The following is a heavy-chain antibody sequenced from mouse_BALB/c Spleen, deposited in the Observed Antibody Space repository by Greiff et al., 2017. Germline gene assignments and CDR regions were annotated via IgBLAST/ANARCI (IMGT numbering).Heavy chain of an antibody. CDR1: GYTFTNYW. D-gene: IGHD1-1*01. J-gene: IGHJ1*01. CDR2: IYPGGGYT. CDR3: ARTTEGWYFDV. Sequence: QVQLKEYGAELVRPGTSVKISCKASGYTFTNYWLGWVKQRPGHGLEWIGDIYPGGGYTNYNEKFKGKATLTADTSSSTAYMQLSSLTSEDSAVYFCARTTEGWYFDVWGAGTTVTVSS. V-gene: IGHV1-63*02.